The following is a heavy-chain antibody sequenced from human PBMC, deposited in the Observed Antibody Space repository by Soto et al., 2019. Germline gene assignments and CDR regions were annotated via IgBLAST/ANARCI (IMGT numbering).Heavy chain of an antibody. CDR1: GGYISSYY. V-gene: IGHV4-59*01. Sequence: SETLSLTCTVSGGYISSYYWSWIRQPPGKGLEWIGYIYYSGSTNYNPSLKSRVTISVDTSKNQFSLKLSSVTAADTAVYYCARDLLDYFDYWGQGTLVTVSS. CDR2: IYYSGST. D-gene: IGHD3-3*01. CDR3: ARDLLDYFDY. J-gene: IGHJ4*02.